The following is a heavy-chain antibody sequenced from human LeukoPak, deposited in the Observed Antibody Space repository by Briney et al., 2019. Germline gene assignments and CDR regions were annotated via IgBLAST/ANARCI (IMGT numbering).Heavy chain of an antibody. Sequence: GASVKVSCKASGYTFTSYGISWVRQAPGQGLEWIGWISAYNGNTNYAQKLQGRVTMTTDTSTSTAYMELRSLRSDDTAVYYCARGFEVVIQTSYDYWGQGTLVTVSS. V-gene: IGHV1-18*01. J-gene: IGHJ4*02. CDR3: ARGFEVVIQTSYDY. CDR2: ISAYNGNT. CDR1: GYTFTSYG. D-gene: IGHD2-21*01.